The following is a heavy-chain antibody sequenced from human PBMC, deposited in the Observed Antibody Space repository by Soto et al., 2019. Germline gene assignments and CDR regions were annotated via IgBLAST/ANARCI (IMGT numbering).Heavy chain of an antibody. CDR1: GCTFSSHA. Sequence: PGGSLRLSCTASGCTFSSHAITWVRQAPGKGLEWVSGLSGSGGSIYYADSVKGRFTISRDNSMNTLYLQMKTLRAEDTAVYYCAKVSSSWYAGFFDLWGQGTPVTVSS. CDR2: LSGSGGSI. CDR3: AKVSSSWYAGFFDL. J-gene: IGHJ4*02. D-gene: IGHD6-13*01. V-gene: IGHV3-23*01.